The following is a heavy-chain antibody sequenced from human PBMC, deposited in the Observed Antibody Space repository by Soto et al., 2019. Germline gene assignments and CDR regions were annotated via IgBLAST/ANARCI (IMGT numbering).Heavy chain of an antibody. V-gene: IGHV1-69*02. J-gene: IGHJ4*02. CDR3: ARSYYDASRGYFDY. D-gene: IGHD3-22*01. CDR1: GGTFSSYT. CDR2: IIPILGIA. Sequence: QVQLVQSGAEVKKPGSSVKVSCKSSGGTFSSYTISWVRQAPGQGLEWMGRIIPILGIANYAQKFQGRVTISADKSTSTAYMERSRLRSEDTAVYYGARSYYDASRGYFDYWGQGTLVTVSS.